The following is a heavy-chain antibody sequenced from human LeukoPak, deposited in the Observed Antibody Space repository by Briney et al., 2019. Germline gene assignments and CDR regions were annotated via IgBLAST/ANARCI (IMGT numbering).Heavy chain of an antibody. Sequence: ASVKVSCKASGYTFTGYYMHWVRQASGQGLEWMGWINPNSGGTNYAQKFQGRVTMTRDTSISTAYMELSRLRSDDTAVYYCARGRGYSGYDPFDYWGQGTLVTVSS. J-gene: IGHJ4*02. CDR1: GYTFTGYY. V-gene: IGHV1-2*02. CDR2: INPNSGGT. D-gene: IGHD5-12*01. CDR3: ARGRGYSGYDPFDY.